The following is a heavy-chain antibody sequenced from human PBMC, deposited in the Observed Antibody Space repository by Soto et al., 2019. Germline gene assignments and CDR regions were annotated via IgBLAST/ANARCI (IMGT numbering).Heavy chain of an antibody. CDR3: ARQYKLPSPFDY. CDR2: IYYSGST. V-gene: IGHV4-39*01. D-gene: IGHD2-2*01. CDR1: GGSISSSSYY. Sequence: SETLSLTCTVSGGSISSSSYYWGWIRQPPGKGLEWIGSIYYSGSTYYNPSLKSRVTISVDTSKNQFSLKLSSVTAADTAVYYCARQYKLPSPFDYWGQGTLVTVSS. J-gene: IGHJ4*02.